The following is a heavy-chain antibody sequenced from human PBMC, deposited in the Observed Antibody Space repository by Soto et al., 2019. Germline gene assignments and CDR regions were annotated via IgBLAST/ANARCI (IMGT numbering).Heavy chain of an antibody. V-gene: IGHV4-34*01. Sequence: SETLSLTCAVYGGSFSGYYWSWIRQPPGKGLEWLGEINHSGITDYNPSLKSRITISIDTSKKQFSLKLNSVTAAVTAVYYCAIGPRMWLAGGGYWGQGTQVTVSS. CDR1: GGSFSGYY. J-gene: IGHJ4*02. D-gene: IGHD6-19*01. CDR3: AIGPRMWLAGGGY. CDR2: INHSGIT.